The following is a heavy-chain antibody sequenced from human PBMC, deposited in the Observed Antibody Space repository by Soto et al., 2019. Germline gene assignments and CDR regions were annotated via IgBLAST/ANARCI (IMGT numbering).Heavy chain of an antibody. CDR1: CGSISTDY. Sequence: ETPALTCSCSCGSISTDYWSWRRQPPGGGLAWIGYIYYSGSTNSNHSLTSRVTISVDTSKNQFSLKLSSVTAADTAVYYCARHRYSYGVYYFDYWGQGTLVTVSS. CDR3: ARHRYSYGVYYFDY. D-gene: IGHD5-18*01. V-gene: IGHV4-59*08. CDR2: IYYSGST. J-gene: IGHJ4*02.